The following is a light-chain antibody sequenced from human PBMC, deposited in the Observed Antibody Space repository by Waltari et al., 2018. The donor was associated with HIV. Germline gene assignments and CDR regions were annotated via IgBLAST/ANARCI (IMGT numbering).Light chain of an antibody. Sequence: QMTQSPSTLSPSVGDSVTFSCRASLNADNWLAWFQQKPGRAPRLLIYQASTLSSGVPSRFSGSGSGKDFSLSITGLQTADFATYFCQQSYGFPFNFGPGT. CDR1: LNADNW. CDR3: QQSYGFPFN. J-gene: IGKJ3*01. CDR2: QAS. V-gene: IGKV1-5*03.